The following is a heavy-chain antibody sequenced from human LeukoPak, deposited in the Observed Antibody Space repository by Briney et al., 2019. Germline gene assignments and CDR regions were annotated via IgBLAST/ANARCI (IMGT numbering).Heavy chain of an antibody. CDR2: IYHSGSP. CDR1: GGSISSNNW. Sequence: SETLSLTCAVSGGSISSNNWWGWVRQPPGKGLEWIGEIYHSGSPNYNPSLKSRVTISVDKSRNHFSLNLSSVTAADTAVYYCARVNINNWHSCDYWGQGALVTVSS. V-gene: IGHV4-4*02. J-gene: IGHJ4*02. D-gene: IGHD1-1*01. CDR3: ARVNINNWHSCDY.